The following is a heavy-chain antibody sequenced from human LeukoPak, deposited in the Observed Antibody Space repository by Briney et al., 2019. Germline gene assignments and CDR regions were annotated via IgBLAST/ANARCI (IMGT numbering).Heavy chain of an antibody. CDR1: GFNFITAA. J-gene: IGHJ3*01. CDR2: ICSSGCST. CDR3: VKDIQFST. V-gene: IGHV3-23*01. D-gene: IGHD5-24*01. Sequence: GGSLRLSCAASGFNFITAAMTWVRQAPGKGLEWVSLICSSGCSTYYADSVKGRFTISRDNSNHTLSLQMNSLRVEDMAIYYCVKDIQFSTWGLGTMVTVSS.